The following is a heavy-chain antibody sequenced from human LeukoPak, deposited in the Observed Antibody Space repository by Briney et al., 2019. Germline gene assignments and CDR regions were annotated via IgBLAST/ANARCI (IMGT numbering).Heavy chain of an antibody. CDR1: GGSFSGYY. D-gene: IGHD5-18*01. J-gene: IGHJ3*02. CDR3: ARDLIGYPLNDAFDI. CDR2: INHSGST. V-gene: IGHV4-34*01. Sequence: DPSETLSLTCAVYGGSFSGYYWSWIRQPPGEGLEWIGEINHSGSTNYNPSLKSRVTISVDTSKNQFSLKLSSVTAADTAVYYCARDLIGYPLNDAFDIWGQGTMVTVSS.